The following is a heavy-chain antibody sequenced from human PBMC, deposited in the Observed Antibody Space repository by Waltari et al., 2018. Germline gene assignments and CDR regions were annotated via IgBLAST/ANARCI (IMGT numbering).Heavy chain of an antibody. Sequence: QVQLVQSGAEVKKPGSSVKVSCKASGGTFSSYTISWVRQAPGQGLEWMGRIIPILGIANYAQKFQGRVTITADKSTSTAYMELSSLRSEDTAVYYCAGGVIIVGAGAFDYWGQGTLVTVSS. CDR1: GGTFSSYT. D-gene: IGHD1-26*01. J-gene: IGHJ4*02. CDR2: IIPILGIA. V-gene: IGHV1-69*02. CDR3: AGGVIIVGAGAFDY.